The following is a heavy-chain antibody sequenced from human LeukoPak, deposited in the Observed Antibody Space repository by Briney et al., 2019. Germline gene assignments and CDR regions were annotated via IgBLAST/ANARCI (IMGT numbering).Heavy chain of an antibody. CDR1: GYTFTGYY. CDR3: AKVPPSITAAGNWLDP. Sequence: ASVKVSCKASGYTFTGYYIHWVRQAPGQGLEWMGRINPDTGGTDYAQKFRGRITMTRDTSITTAYMELSRLTSDDTAMYYCAKVPPSITAAGNWLDPWGQGALVTVSS. D-gene: IGHD6-13*01. CDR2: INPDTGGT. V-gene: IGHV1-2*06. J-gene: IGHJ5*02.